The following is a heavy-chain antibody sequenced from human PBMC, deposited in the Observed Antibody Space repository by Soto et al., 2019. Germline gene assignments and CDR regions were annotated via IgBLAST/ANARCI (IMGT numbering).Heavy chain of an antibody. J-gene: IGHJ4*02. D-gene: IGHD3-16*01. Sequence: EVHLVESGGGLVQPGGSLRLSCATSGFSFSRYWMSWVRQAPGKGLEWVANIKQDGSEKNYVDSVKGRFTISRDNTKNSLFLHMNSLRAEDTAVYYCAPSVYDYVWGATDYWGQGTLVTVSS. CDR3: APSVYDYVWGATDY. CDR1: GFSFSRYW. V-gene: IGHV3-7*05. CDR2: IKQDGSEK.